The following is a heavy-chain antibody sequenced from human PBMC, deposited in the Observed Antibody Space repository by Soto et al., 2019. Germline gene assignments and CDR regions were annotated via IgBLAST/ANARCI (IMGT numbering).Heavy chain of an antibody. CDR3: ARGSYDFWSGYPIRFDP. CDR2: ISAYNGNT. D-gene: IGHD3-3*01. J-gene: IGHJ5*02. V-gene: IGHV1-18*01. Sequence: QVQLVQSGAEVKKPGASVKVSCKASGYTFTSYGISWVRQAPGQGLEWMGWISAYNGNTNYAQKLQGRVTMTTDTATSTAYMELRSLRSDDTAVYYCARGSYDFWSGYPIRFDPWGQGTLVTVSS. CDR1: GYTFTSYG.